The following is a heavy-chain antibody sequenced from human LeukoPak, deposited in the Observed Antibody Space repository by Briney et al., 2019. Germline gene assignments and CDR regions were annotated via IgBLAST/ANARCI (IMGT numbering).Heavy chain of an antibody. Sequence: PSETLSLTCDVSGGSLSTTNWWTWVRQPPGKGLEWIGEIHYGGSATYNPSLNSRVSISLDKSKNQFSLKLRSVTAADTAVYYCARNGPTAAGAFDIWGQGTPVTVSS. CDR2: IHYGGSA. D-gene: IGHD6-13*01. V-gene: IGHV4-4*02. CDR3: ARNGPTAAGAFDI. CDR1: GGSLSTTNW. J-gene: IGHJ3*02.